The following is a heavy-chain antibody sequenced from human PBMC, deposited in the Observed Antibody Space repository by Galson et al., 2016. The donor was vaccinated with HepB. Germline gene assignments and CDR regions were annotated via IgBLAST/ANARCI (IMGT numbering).Heavy chain of an antibody. Sequence: SLRLSCAASGLRFSSYGMHWVRQAPGKGLEWVAVISFDGSTKNYIDSVKGRFTVSRDNLENTLYLQMNSLRTDDTAEYYCARDLRPRWELDYYNYGMDVWGQGTTVTVSS. CDR2: ISFDGSTK. CDR1: GLRFSSYG. D-gene: IGHD5-24*01. V-gene: IGHV3-30*03. J-gene: IGHJ6*02. CDR3: ARDLRPRWELDYYNYGMDV.